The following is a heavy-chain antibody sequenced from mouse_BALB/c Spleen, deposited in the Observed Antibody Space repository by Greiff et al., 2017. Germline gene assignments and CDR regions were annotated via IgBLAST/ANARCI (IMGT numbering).Heavy chain of an antibody. D-gene: IGHD1-1*01. CDR2: IWAGGST. Sequence: VKLKQSGPGLVAPSQSLSITCTVSGFSLTSYGVHWVRQPPGKGLEWLGVIWAGGSTNYNSALMSRLSISKDNSKSQVFLKMNSLQTDDTAMYYCARDDYGSSYPYAMDYWGQGTSVTVSS. J-gene: IGHJ4*01. V-gene: IGHV2-9*02. CDR3: ARDDYGSSYPYAMDY. CDR1: GFSLTSYG.